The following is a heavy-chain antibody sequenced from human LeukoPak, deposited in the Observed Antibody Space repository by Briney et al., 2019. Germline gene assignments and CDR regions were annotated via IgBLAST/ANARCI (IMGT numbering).Heavy chain of an antibody. D-gene: IGHD1-1*01. CDR1: GGSISSSSYY. J-gene: IGHJ5*02. Sequence: SETLFLTCTVSGGSISSSSYYWGWIRQPPGKGLEWIGSIYYSGSTYYNPSLKSRVTVSLDTSKNQFSLRLRSVAAADTAMYYCARVWGRETGTTNWFDPWGQGTLVTVCS. CDR2: IYYSGST. V-gene: IGHV4-39*07. CDR3: ARVWGRETGTTNWFDP.